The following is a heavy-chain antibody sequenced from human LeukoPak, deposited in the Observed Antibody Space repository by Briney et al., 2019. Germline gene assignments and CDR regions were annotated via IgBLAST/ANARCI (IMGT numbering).Heavy chain of an antibody. CDR1: GFTFSDYY. CDR3: ARRSSHHSHYFDY. CDR2: NSSSGSTI. D-gene: IGHD3-10*01. V-gene: IGHV3-11*04. J-gene: IGHJ4*02. Sequence: GGSLRLSCAVSGFTFSDYYISWLRQAPGKGLDWFSYNSSSGSTIYYAVSVKGRFTLSRDNAKDSLYLTMNSLRAEDTAVYYCARRSSHHSHYFDYWGQGTLVTVSS.